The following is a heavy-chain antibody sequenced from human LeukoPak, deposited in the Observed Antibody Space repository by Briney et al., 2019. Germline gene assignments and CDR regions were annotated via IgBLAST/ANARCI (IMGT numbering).Heavy chain of an antibody. J-gene: IGHJ4*02. CDR1: GGTFSSYA. CDR3: ARDAGRDCSSTSCYDFDY. Sequence: GASVNVSCKASGGTFSSYAISWVRQAPGQGLEWMGGIIPIFGTANYAQKFQGRVTITTDESTSTAYMELSSLRSEDTAVYYCARDAGRDCSSTSCYDFDYWGQGTLVTVSS. CDR2: IIPIFGTA. D-gene: IGHD2-2*01. V-gene: IGHV1-69*05.